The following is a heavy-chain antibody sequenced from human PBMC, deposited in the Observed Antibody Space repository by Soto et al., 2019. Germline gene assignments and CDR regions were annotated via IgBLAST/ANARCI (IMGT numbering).Heavy chain of an antibody. D-gene: IGHD6-6*01. CDR2: IYYSGTT. J-gene: IGHJ4*02. CDR1: GASISSGY. Sequence: SETLSLTCTVSGASISSGYWSWIRQPPGKGLEWIGIIYYSGTTYYNPSLKSRLTMSVDTSKNHFSLNLSSVTAADTAVYYCARRTGSSTYYFDYWGQGALVTVSS. CDR3: ARRTGSSTYYFDY. V-gene: IGHV4-39*02.